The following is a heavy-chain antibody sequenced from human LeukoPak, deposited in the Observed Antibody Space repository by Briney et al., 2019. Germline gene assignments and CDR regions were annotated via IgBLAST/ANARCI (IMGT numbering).Heavy chain of an antibody. J-gene: IGHJ4*02. D-gene: IGHD1-26*01. CDR2: IHYSGNI. CDR1: GDSISNYY. CDR3: ARVIVGARRGLFDY. Sequence: PSETLSLTCTVSGDSISNYYWSWIRQPPGKGLEWIGYIHYSGNINYNASLRSRVTISLDTSKNQFSLRLSSVTAADTAVYYCARVIVGARRGLFDYWGQGTLVTVSS. V-gene: IGHV4-59*01.